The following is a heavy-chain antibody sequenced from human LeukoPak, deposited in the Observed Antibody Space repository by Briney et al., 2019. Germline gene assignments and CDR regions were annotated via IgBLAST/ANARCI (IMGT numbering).Heavy chain of an antibody. CDR3: ARPREEGTAMGLRAFDI. CDR2: IYPGDSDV. Sequence: GESLKISCKGSGYSFTTYWIGWVRQVPGKGLEWMGIIYPGDSDVRYSPSFQGQVTILADKSISTAYLQWSSLKASDTAMYYCARPREEGTAMGLRAFDIWGQGTVVTVSS. CDR1: GYSFTTYW. V-gene: IGHV5-51*01. D-gene: IGHD5-18*01. J-gene: IGHJ3*02.